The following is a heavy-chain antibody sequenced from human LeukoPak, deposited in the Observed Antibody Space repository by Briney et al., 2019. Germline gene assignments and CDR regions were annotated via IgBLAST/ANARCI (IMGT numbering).Heavy chain of an antibody. CDR1: GFTFSSYT. CDR2: ITSSSSYI. V-gene: IGHV3-21*01. J-gene: IGHJ4*02. Sequence: GGSLRLSCAASGFTFSSYTMNWVRQAPGKGLEWVSSITSSSSYIYYADSVKGRFTISRDNAKNSLCLQMNSLRAEDTAVYYCARHVVAVGFDYWGQGTLVTVSS. D-gene: IGHD3-22*01. CDR3: ARHVVAVGFDY.